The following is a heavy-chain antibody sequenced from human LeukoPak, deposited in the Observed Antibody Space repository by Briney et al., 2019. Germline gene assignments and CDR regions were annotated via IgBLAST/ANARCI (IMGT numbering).Heavy chain of an antibody. CDR2: IWYDGTNK. Sequence: GGSLRLSCAVSGFTLSNYGMHWVRQAPGRGLEWVAVIWYDGTNKYYADSVRGRFTISRDSSKNTLYLQMNSLRAEDTAVYYCARDDIGAWGQGTLVTVSS. CDR1: GFTLSNYG. CDR3: ARDDIGA. V-gene: IGHV3-33*01. J-gene: IGHJ5*02. D-gene: IGHD2-15*01.